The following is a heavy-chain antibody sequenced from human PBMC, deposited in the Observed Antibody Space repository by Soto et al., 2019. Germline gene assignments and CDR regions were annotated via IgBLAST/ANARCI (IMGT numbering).Heavy chain of an antibody. CDR3: ASLITGTVGVYY. CDR2: VNPANGYT. D-gene: IGHD1-20*01. V-gene: IGHV1-3*01. J-gene: IGHJ4*02. Sequence: QVQLVQSGDGVKKPGASVTVSCKASGYIFSSYAMHWVRQAPGQRLEWMGWVNPANGYTKYSQTFQGRVTITWDTSARTAYMDLSSLRSGDTAVYYCASLITGTVGVYYWGQGTLVTVSS. CDR1: GYIFSSYA.